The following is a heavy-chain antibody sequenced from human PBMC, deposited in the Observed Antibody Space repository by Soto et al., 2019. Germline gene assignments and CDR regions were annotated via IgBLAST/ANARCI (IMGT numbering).Heavy chain of an antibody. Sequence: ASVKVSCKASGGTFSSYAISWVRQAPGQGLEWMGGIIPIFGTANYAQKFQGRVTITADESTSTAYMELSSLRSEDTAVYYCARSGVAYYYDSRGRGGMDVWGQGTTVTVSS. J-gene: IGHJ6*02. V-gene: IGHV1-69*13. CDR1: GGTFSSYA. D-gene: IGHD3-22*01. CDR2: IIPIFGTA. CDR3: ARSGVAYYYDSRGRGGMDV.